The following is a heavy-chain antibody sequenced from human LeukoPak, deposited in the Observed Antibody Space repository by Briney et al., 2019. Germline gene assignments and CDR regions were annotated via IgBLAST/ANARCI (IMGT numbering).Heavy chain of an antibody. CDR2: IYSTGNT. Sequence: KPSETLSLTCIVSGGSISNYYWNWIRQPPGKGLEWIGYIYSTGNTNYNPSLKSRVTVSLDTSKNQFSLKLSSVTAADTAVYYCARAPGAALDWGQGTLVTVSS. CDR3: ARAPGAALD. V-gene: IGHV4-59*12. CDR1: GGSISNYY. D-gene: IGHD2-15*01. J-gene: IGHJ4*02.